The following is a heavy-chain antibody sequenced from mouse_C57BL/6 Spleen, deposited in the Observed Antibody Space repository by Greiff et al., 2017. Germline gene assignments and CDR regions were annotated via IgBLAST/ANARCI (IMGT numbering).Heavy chain of an antibody. CDR2: INPSSGYT. CDR3: ARVDYDYDGDYYAMDY. J-gene: IGHJ4*01. CDR1: GYTFTSYW. D-gene: IGHD2-4*01. V-gene: IGHV1-7*01. Sequence: QVQLQQSGAELAKPGASVKLSCKASGYTFTSYWMHWVKQRPGQGLEWIGYINPSSGYTKYNQKFKDKATLTADKSSSTAYMQLSSLTYEDSAVYYCARVDYDYDGDYYAMDYWGQGTSGTVSS.